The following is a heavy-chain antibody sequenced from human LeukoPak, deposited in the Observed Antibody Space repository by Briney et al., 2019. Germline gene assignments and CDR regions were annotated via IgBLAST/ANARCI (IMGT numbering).Heavy chain of an antibody. CDR2: INYYGKT. D-gene: IGHD3-16*01. CDR3: GRSAGFVHFDH. V-gene: IGHV4-39*07. J-gene: IGHJ4*02. CDR1: GNSIGSSSYY. Sequence: SETLSLTCTVSGNSIGSSSYYWVWIRQPPGKGLEWIGSINYYGKTYYNPSVKSRVTISVDTSKNQFSLMVRSVTAADTAVYYCGRSAGFVHFDHWGQGTLVTVTS.